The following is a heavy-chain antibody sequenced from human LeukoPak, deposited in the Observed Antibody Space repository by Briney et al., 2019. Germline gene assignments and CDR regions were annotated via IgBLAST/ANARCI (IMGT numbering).Heavy chain of an antibody. CDR1: GGSPSGSY. CDR2: INHSGRT. D-gene: IGHD2-2*01. CDR3: ARDPCSSINCPLRF. V-gene: IGHV4-34*01. J-gene: IGHJ4*02. Sequence: PSETLSLTCAVSGGSPSGSYCTWVRQSPGEGLEWIGEINHSGRTNYNPSLQSRVTISLDTTRSQFSLILRSVTAADTAVYYCARDPCSSINCPLRFWGQGTLVTVSS.